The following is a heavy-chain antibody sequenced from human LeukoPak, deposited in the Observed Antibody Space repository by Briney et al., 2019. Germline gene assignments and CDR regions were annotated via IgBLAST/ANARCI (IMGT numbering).Heavy chain of an antibody. V-gene: IGHV4-61*08. CDR2: IYNSGNT. D-gene: IGHD6-13*01. CDR3: ARLDSWSLRD. Sequence: SETLSLTCTVSGGSISSGGHYWSWIRQPPGKGLEWIGYIYNSGNTNYNPSLKSRVTISVDTSKSQFSLNLTSVTAADTAVYYCARLDSWSLRDWGQGTLVTVSS. CDR1: GGSISSGGHY. J-gene: IGHJ4*02.